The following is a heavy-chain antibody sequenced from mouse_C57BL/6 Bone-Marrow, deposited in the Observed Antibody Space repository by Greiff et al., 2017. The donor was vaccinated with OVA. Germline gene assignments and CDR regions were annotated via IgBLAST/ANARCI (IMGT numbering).Heavy chain of an antibody. V-gene: IGHV1-74*01. Sequence: QVQLKQPGAELVKPGASVKVSCKASGYTFTSYWMHWVKQRPGQGLEWIGRIHPSDSDTNYNQKFKGKATLPVDKSSSTAYMQLSSLTSEDSAVYYCAIHYYGSSYSWCAYWGQGTLVTVSA. CDR1: GYTFTSYW. CDR2: IHPSDSDT. CDR3: AIHYYGSSYSWCAY. J-gene: IGHJ3*01. D-gene: IGHD1-1*01.